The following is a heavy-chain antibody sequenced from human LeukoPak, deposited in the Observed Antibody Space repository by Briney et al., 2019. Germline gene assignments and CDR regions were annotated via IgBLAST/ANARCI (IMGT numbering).Heavy chain of an antibody. CDR3: ARSIVGATPIDF. D-gene: IGHD1-26*01. V-gene: IGHV1-2*02. Sequence: GASVKVSCKAYGYTFTGFYIHWVRQAPGQGLEWMGWINPKSGGTNYAQNFQGRVTMTRDTSIITAYMELNTLKSDDTAVYYCARSIVGATPIDFWGQGTLVTVSS. CDR1: GYTFTGFY. J-gene: IGHJ4*02. CDR2: INPKSGGT.